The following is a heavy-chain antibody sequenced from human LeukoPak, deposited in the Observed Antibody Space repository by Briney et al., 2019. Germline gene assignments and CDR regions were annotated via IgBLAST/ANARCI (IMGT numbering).Heavy chain of an antibody. V-gene: IGHV4-30-4*07. CDR2: IYDSGRA. D-gene: IGHD3-16*01. CDR1: GGSISTGGYS. Sequence: SETLSLTCAVSGGSISTGGYSWSWIRQPPGKTLEWIGYIYDSGRAYYNPSLKSRVTISTDTSSNHFSLKLRSVTAADTAVYYCVRDIYDDNNWGQGTLVTVSS. CDR3: VRDIYDDNN. J-gene: IGHJ4*02.